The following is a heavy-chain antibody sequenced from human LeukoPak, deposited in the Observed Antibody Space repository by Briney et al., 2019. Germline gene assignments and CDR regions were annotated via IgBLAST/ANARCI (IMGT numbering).Heavy chain of an antibody. CDR3: ARDLWDYYDSSGYYYYYGMDV. Sequence: PGRSLRLSCAASGFTFSNYAMHWVRQAPGKGLEWVAVISYDGSNKYYADSVKGRFTIYRDNYKNTLYLQMNSLRAEDTAGYYCARDLWDYYDSSGYYYYYGMDVWGQGTTVTVSS. CDR1: GFTFSNYA. J-gene: IGHJ6*02. D-gene: IGHD3-22*01. V-gene: IGHV3-30-3*01. CDR2: ISYDGSNK.